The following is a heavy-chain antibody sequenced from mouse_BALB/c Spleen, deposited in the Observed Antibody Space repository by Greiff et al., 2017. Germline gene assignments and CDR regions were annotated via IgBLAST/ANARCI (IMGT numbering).Heavy chain of an antibody. CDR2: ISDGGSYT. D-gene: IGHD1-2*01. V-gene: IGHV5-4*02. Sequence: EVKLVESGGGLVKPGGSLKLSCAASGFTFSDYYMYWVRQTPGKRLEWVATISDGGSYTYYPDSVKGRFTISRDNAKNNLYLQMSSLKSEDTAMYYCARDQEPPITTATAWFAYWGQGTLVTVSA. CDR3: ARDQEPPITTATAWFAY. J-gene: IGHJ3*01. CDR1: GFTFSDYY.